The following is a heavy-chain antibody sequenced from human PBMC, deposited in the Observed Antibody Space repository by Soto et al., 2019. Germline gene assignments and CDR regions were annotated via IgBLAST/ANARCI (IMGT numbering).Heavy chain of an antibody. CDR3: ARDGSGSYLNWFGP. Sequence: SETLSLTCTVSGGSIGTYYWSWIRQPPGKGLEWIGHTYNRGSTNYNPSLKSRVTISVDTSKNQFSLRLTSVTAADTAVYYCARDGSGSYLNWFGPWGQGNLVTVSS. CDR1: GGSIGTYY. V-gene: IGHV4-59*01. CDR2: TYNRGST. D-gene: IGHD3-10*01. J-gene: IGHJ5*02.